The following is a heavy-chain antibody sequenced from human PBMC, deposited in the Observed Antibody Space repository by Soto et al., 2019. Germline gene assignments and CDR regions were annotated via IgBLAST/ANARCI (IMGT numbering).Heavy chain of an antibody. D-gene: IGHD1-1*01. Sequence: SETLSLTCTVSGGSISSGDYYWSWIRQPPGKGLEWIGYIYYSGSTYYKPSLKSRVTISVDTSKNQFSLKLSSVTAADTAVYYCARAQNWNDENHFDYWGQGTLVTVSS. CDR1: GGSISSGDYY. CDR3: ARAQNWNDENHFDY. V-gene: IGHV4-30-4*01. CDR2: IYYSGST. J-gene: IGHJ4*02.